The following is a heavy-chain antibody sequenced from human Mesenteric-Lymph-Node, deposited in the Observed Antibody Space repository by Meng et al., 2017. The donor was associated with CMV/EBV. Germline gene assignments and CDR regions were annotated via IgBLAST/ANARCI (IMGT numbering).Heavy chain of an antibody. CDR3: ARGGGGPAAPYYYYGMDV. CDR2: IYSGGST. D-gene: IGHD2-2*01. J-gene: IGHJ6*02. Sequence: GESLKISCAASGFTFSNYGMHWVRQAPGKGLEWVAVIYSGGSTYYADSVKGRFTISRDNSKNTLYLQMNSLRAEDTAVYYCARGGGGPAAPYYYYGMDVWGQGTTVTVSS. CDR1: GFTFSNYG. V-gene: IGHV3-NL1*01.